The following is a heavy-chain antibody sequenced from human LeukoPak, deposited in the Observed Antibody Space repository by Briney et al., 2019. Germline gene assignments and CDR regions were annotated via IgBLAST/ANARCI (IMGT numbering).Heavy chain of an antibody. CDR1: GFTFNSYW. V-gene: IGHV3-74*01. Sequence: HPGGSLRLSCAASGFTFNSYWMHWVRQAPGKGLVWVSRINSDGSGTSDADFVKGRFTISRDNSKNTLYLQVNSLRAEDTAMYYCAKNIAAPTTPFDYWGQGTLVTVSS. D-gene: IGHD6-13*01. J-gene: IGHJ4*02. CDR2: INSDGSGT. CDR3: AKNIAAPTTPFDY.